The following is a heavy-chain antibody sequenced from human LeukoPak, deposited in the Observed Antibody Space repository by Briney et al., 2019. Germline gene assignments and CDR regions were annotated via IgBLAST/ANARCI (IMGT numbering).Heavy chain of an antibody. CDR3: AKGASPPEY. J-gene: IGHJ4*02. V-gene: IGHV3-23*01. CDR1: GFTFSSYG. CDR2: IGSSGGTT. Sequence: GGSLRLSCAASGFTFSSYGMSWVRQAPGKGLEWISAIGSSGGTTFYADSVKGRFTIARDNSKNTLYLQMNSLRAEDTAVYYCAKGASPPEYWGQGTLATVSS.